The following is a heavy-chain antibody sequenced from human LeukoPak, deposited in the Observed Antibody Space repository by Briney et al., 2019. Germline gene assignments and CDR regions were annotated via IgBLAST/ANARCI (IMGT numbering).Heavy chain of an antibody. CDR3: ARDRYYYDSTGYYFDY. Sequence: SETLPLTCTVSGGSITSYYWSWIRQPAGKGLEWIGRIHTSGSTNYNPSLKSRVTMSEDTSKNQFSLKLSSVAAADTAVYYCARDRYYYDSTGYYFDYWGQGTLVTVSS. D-gene: IGHD3-22*01. V-gene: IGHV4-4*07. CDR1: GGSITSYY. J-gene: IGHJ4*02. CDR2: IHTSGST.